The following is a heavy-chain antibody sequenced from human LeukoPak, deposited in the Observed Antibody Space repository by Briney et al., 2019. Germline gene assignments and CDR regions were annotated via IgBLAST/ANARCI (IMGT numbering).Heavy chain of an antibody. D-gene: IGHD5-24*01. CDR1: GYTFTGYY. Sequence: GASVKVSCKASGYTFTGYYIHWVRQAPGQGLEWMGWINPNSGVTNYAQKFQGRVTMTRDTSISTAYTELNRLRSDDTAVYYCARGDGDGYNFWYWGQGTLVTVPS. CDR3: ARGDGDGYNFWY. V-gene: IGHV1-2*02. CDR2: INPNSGVT. J-gene: IGHJ4*02.